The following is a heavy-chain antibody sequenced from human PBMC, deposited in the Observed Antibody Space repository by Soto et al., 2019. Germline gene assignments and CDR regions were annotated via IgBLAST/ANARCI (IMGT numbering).Heavy chain of an antibody. CDR2: INHSGST. D-gene: IGHD4-4*01. Sequence: SETLSLTCAVYGGSFSGYYWSWIRQPPGKGLEWIGEINHSGSTYYNPSLKSRVTMSVDTSKNQVSLKLSSVTAADTAVYYCARPTVSYYYFGMDVWGQGTTVTVSS. CDR1: GGSFSGYY. CDR3: ARPTVSYYYFGMDV. V-gene: IGHV4-34*01. J-gene: IGHJ6*02.